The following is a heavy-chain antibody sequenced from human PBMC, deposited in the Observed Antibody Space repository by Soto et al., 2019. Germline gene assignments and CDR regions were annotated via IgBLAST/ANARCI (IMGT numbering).Heavy chain of an antibody. V-gene: IGHV3-43*01. CDR2: ISWDGGST. J-gene: IGHJ6*02. CDR3: AKDDAGAQAVGYYGMDV. D-gene: IGHD1-26*01. CDR1: GFTFDDYT. Sequence: EVQLVASGGVVVQPGGSLRLSCAASGFTFDDYTMHWVRQAPGKGLEWVSLISWDGGSTYYADSVKGRCTISRDNSKNSLYLQMNSLRTEDTALYYCAKDDAGAQAVGYYGMDVWGQGTTVTVSS.